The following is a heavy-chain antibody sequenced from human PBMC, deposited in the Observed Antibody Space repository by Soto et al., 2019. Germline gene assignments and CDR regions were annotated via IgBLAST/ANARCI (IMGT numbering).Heavy chain of an antibody. Sequence: EAQLVESGGGVVRPGGSLRLSCAASGFTFDDYGMGWVRQAPGKGLEWVSGINWRGGGTAYADSVKGRFTISRDNAKNFLYLHMSSLRGEDAALYYCARWRTTVITNDAFDIWGQGTMVTVSS. CDR3: ARWRTTVITNDAFDI. D-gene: IGHD4-17*01. CDR1: GFTFDDYG. CDR2: INWRGGGT. J-gene: IGHJ3*02. V-gene: IGHV3-20*04.